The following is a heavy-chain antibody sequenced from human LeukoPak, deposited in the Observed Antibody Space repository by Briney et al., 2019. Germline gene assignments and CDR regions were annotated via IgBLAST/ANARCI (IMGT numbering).Heavy chain of an antibody. CDR2: IKSKTDGGTT. CDR3: TTVLVVAATGDY. J-gene: IGHJ4*02. D-gene: IGHD2-15*01. CDR1: GFTFSNAW. Sequence: GVSLRLSCAASGFTFSNAWMSWVRQAPGKGLEWVGRIKSKTDGGTTDYAAPVKGRFTISRDDSKNTLYLQMNSLKTEGTAVYYCTTVLVVAATGDYWGQGTLVTVSS. V-gene: IGHV3-15*01.